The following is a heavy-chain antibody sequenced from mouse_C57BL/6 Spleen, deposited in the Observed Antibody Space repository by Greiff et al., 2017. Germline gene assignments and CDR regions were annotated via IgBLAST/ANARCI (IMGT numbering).Heavy chain of an antibody. CDR2: ISDGGSYT. Sequence: EVKLVESGGGLVKPGGSLKLSCAASGFTFSSYAMSWVRQTPEKRLEWVATISDGGSYTYYPDNVKGRFTISRDNAKNNLYLQMSHLKSEDTAMYYCARDQGGYSNYAWCAYWGQGTLVTVSA. J-gene: IGHJ3*01. V-gene: IGHV5-4*01. D-gene: IGHD2-5*01. CDR3: ARDQGGYSNYAWCAY. CDR1: GFTFSSYA.